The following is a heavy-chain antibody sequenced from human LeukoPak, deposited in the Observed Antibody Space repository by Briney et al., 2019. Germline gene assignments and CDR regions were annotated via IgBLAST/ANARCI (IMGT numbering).Heavy chain of an antibody. V-gene: IGHV1-18*04. D-gene: IGHD3-16*01. CDR1: GYTFTSYG. CDR2: ISAYNGNT. CDR3: ARDSHDYVWGSLGY. Sequence: GASVKVSCKASGYTFTSYGISWVRQAPGQGLEWMGWISAYNGNTNHAQKLQGRVTMTTDTSTSTAYMELRSLRSDDAAVYYCARDSHDYVWGSLGYWGQGTLVTVSS. J-gene: IGHJ4*02.